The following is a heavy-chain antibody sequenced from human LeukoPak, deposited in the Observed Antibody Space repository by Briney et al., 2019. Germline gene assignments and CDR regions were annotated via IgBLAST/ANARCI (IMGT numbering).Heavy chain of an antibody. Sequence: GGSLRLSCAASGFTFSSYWMHWVRQAPGKGLVWVSRINTDGSSTTYADSVKGRFTISRDNAKNTLYLEMNSLRAEDTAVYYCARDRWELLLADRNYYGMDVWGQGTTVTVSS. CDR1: GFTFSSYW. CDR3: ARDRWELLLADRNYYGMDV. J-gene: IGHJ6*02. V-gene: IGHV3-74*03. CDR2: INTDGSST. D-gene: IGHD1-26*01.